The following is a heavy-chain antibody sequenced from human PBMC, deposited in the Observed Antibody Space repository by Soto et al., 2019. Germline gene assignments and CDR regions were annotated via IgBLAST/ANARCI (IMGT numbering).Heavy chain of an antibody. Sequence: SETLSLTCTVSGASISSYSWSWIRQPPGKGLEWIGHIYNSGNTNCNPSLESRVTILVDTSKNQFSLKLSSVTAADTAVYYCARESGTYAYFADWGQGTLVTVSS. J-gene: IGHJ4*02. D-gene: IGHD1-26*01. CDR3: ARESGTYAYFAD. V-gene: IGHV4-59*01. CDR1: GASISSYS. CDR2: IYNSGNT.